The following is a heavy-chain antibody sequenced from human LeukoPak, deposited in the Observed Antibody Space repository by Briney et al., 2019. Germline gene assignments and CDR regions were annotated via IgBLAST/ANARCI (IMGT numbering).Heavy chain of an antibody. V-gene: IGHV4-4*02. CDR3: ARRGPPRTMLRGVKSGWFDP. CDR2: IYHIGST. J-gene: IGHJ5*02. CDR1: GGSISSSNW. Sequence: SGTLSLTCAVSGGSISSSNWWSWVRQPPGQGLDWIGEIYHIGSTNYKPSLKSRVTISVDTPKTQFSLRLSSVTAADTAVYYCARRGPPRTMLRGVKSGWFDPWGQGTLVTVSS. D-gene: IGHD3-10*01.